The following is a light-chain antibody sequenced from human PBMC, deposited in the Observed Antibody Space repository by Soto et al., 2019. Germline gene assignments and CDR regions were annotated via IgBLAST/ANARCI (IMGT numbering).Light chain of an antibody. V-gene: IGLV4-69*01. Sequence: QLVLTQSPSASASLGASVKFTCTLSSGHISYAIAWHQQQPEKGPRYLMKLNSDGSHSKGDGIPDRFSGSSSGAERYLTISSLQSEDEADYYCQTWGTGIHVFGTGTKVTVL. CDR3: QTWGTGIHV. CDR1: SGHISYA. CDR2: LNSDGSH. J-gene: IGLJ1*01.